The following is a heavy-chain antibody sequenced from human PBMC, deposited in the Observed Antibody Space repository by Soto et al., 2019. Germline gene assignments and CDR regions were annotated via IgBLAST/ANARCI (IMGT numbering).Heavy chain of an antibody. Sequence: SETLSLTCAVSGGSISSGGYSWRWIRQPPGKGLEWIGYIYHSGSTYYNPSLKSQFTISRDNSKNTLYLQMNSLRAEDTAVYYCAKGDPYYDSSGYPDYWGQGTLVTVSS. CDR3: AKGDPYYDSSGYPDY. D-gene: IGHD3-22*01. CDR1: GGSISSGGYS. J-gene: IGHJ4*02. CDR2: IYHSGST. V-gene: IGHV4-30-2*02.